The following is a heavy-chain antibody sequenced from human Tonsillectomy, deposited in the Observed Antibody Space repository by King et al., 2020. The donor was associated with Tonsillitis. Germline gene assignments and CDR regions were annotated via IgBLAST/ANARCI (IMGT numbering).Heavy chain of an antibody. CDR2: ISYDGSNK. V-gene: IGHV3-30*18. D-gene: IGHD6-6*01. CDR3: AKDSTDGITPRADDPPFDY. J-gene: IGHJ4*02. Sequence: VQLVESGGGVVQPGRSLRLSCAASGFTFSSYATHWVRQAPGKGLEWVAVISYDGSNKYYADSVKGRFTISRDNSKNTLYLQMNSQRAEDTAVYYCAKDSTDGITPRADDPPFDYWGQGTLVTVSS. CDR1: GFTFSSYA.